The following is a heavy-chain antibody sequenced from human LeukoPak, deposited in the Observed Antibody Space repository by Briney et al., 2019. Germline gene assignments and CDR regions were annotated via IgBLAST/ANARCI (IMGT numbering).Heavy chain of an antibody. V-gene: IGHV3-30-3*01. Sequence: GGSLRLSCAASGFTFSSYAMHWVRQAPGKGLEWVAVISYDGSNKYYADSVKGRFTISRDNSKNTLYLQMNSLRAEDTAVYYCARVDVRDYDSSQAKFDYWGQGTLVTVSS. J-gene: IGHJ4*02. CDR1: GFTFSSYA. D-gene: IGHD3-3*01. CDR2: ISYDGSNK. CDR3: ARVDVRDYDSSQAKFDY.